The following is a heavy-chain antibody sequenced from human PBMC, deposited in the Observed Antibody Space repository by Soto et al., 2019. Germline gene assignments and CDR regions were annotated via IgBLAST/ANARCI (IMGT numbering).Heavy chain of an antibody. CDR3: ARVSSSLGLVNYFVY. V-gene: IGHV3-74*03. Sequence: GETLKISCAASGLTFRSYWMHWVRQAPGKGLVWVSRINTDGSVAMYVDSVKGRFTISRDNSKNTLYLQMNSLRAEDTAVYYCARVSSSLGLVNYFVYWGQGTLVTVSS. CDR1: GLTFRSYW. D-gene: IGHD2-2*01. CDR2: INTDGSVA. J-gene: IGHJ4*02.